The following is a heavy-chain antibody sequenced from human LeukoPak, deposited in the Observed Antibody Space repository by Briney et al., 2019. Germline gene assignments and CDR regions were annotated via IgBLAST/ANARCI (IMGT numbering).Heavy chain of an antibody. CDR3: ARTYYGSGSTTFDY. V-gene: IGHV4-39*07. Sequence: SETLSLTCTVSGGSISSSSYYWGWIRQPPGKGLEWIGSICYSGSTYYNPSLKSQVTISVDTSKNQFSLKLSSVTAADTAVYYCARTYYGSGSTTFDYWGQGTLVTVSS. CDR2: ICYSGST. CDR1: GGSISSSSYY. D-gene: IGHD3-10*01. J-gene: IGHJ4*02.